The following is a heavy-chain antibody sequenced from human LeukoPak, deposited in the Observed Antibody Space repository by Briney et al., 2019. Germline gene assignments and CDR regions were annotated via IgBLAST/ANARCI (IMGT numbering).Heavy chain of an antibody. V-gene: IGHV4-34*01. CDR1: GGSLSGYY. CDR3: ARNTMGAFSAFDY. CDR2: INDSGST. J-gene: IGHJ4*02. D-gene: IGHD1-26*01. Sequence: PSETLSLTCAVYGGSLSGYYWSWIRQSPGKGLEWIGEINDSGSTNYNPSLKSRVTISVDTSKNQFSLKLSSVTAADTAVYYCARNTMGAFSAFDYWGQGTLISVSS.